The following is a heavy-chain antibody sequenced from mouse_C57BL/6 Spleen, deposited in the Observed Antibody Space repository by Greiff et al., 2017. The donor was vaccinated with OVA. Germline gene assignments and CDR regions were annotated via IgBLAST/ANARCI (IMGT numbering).Heavy chain of an antibody. CDR1: GYTFTSYW. CDR2: INPSNGGT. CDR3: ARGGNYWYFDV. V-gene: IGHV1-53*01. J-gene: IGHJ1*03. Sequence: QVQLQQPGTELVKPGASVKLSCKASGYTFTSYWMHWVKQRPGQGLEWIGNINPSNGGTNYNEKFKSKATLTVDKSSSTAYLQLSSLTSEDSAVDFYARGGNYWYFDVWGTGTTVTVSS.